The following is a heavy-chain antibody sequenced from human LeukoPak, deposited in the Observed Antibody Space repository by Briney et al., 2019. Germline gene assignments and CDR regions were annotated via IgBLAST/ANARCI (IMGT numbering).Heavy chain of an antibody. CDR3: ARDSGYGSATC. Sequence: SEXLSLTCTVSGDSISSYYWSWIRQPPGEGLEWIGYIYYSGSTSYNPSLKSRVTMSIDTSKNQFSLKLTSVTAADTAVYYCARDSGYGSATCWGQGTLVTVSS. CDR1: GDSISSYY. CDR2: IYYSGST. J-gene: IGHJ4*02. D-gene: IGHD3-10*01. V-gene: IGHV4-59*01.